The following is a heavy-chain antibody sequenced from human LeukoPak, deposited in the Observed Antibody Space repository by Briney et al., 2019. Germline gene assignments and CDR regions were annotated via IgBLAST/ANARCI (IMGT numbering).Heavy chain of an antibody. Sequence: SVKVSCKASGGTFSSYAISWVRQAPGQGLEWMGGIIPIFGTANYAQKFQGRVTITADESTSTAYMELSSLRSEDTAVYYCARSSHIAARPKYFGYWGQGTLVTVSS. CDR3: ARSSHIAARPKYFGY. V-gene: IGHV1-69*13. J-gene: IGHJ4*02. CDR1: GGTFSSYA. D-gene: IGHD6-6*01. CDR2: IIPIFGTA.